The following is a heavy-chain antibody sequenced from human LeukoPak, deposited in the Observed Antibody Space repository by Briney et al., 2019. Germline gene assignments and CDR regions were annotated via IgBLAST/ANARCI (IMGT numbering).Heavy chain of an antibody. J-gene: IGHJ4*02. CDR1: GFTFSNAW. D-gene: IGHD3-10*01. Sequence: QPGGSLRLSCAASGFTFSNAWMNWVRQAPGKGLEWVAVVSSDGGTKYYADSVKGRFTISRDNSRNTMYLQMDSLRAEDTAVYYCAKEYDSGGYGANFDYWGQGTLVTVSS. CDR2: VSSDGGTK. CDR3: AKEYDSGGYGANFDY. V-gene: IGHV3-30*18.